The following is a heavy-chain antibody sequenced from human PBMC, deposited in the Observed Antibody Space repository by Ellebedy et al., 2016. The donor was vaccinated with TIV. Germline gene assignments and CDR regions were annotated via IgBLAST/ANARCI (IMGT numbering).Heavy chain of an antibody. Sequence: ASVKVSXKASDYTFTSFDFTWVRQAPGQGLEWMGWISPYNGNANSAQNLQGRGTMTTDTSTSTAYMELRGLRSDDTAVYYCARVGAGYCSKPNCPLDYWGQGTLVTVSS. CDR1: DYTFTSFD. CDR3: ARVGAGYCSKPNCPLDY. V-gene: IGHV1-18*04. D-gene: IGHD2-2*01. J-gene: IGHJ4*02. CDR2: ISPYNGNA.